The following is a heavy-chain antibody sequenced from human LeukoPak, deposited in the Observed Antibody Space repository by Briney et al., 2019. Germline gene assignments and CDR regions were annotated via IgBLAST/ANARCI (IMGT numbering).Heavy chain of an antibody. CDR3: ARSSYPLHFDY. V-gene: IGHV3-74*01. Sequence: GGSLRLSCAASGFSFSSYWMHWVCQAPGRGLVWVSRLNSDGGGGTYADFVKGRFTISRDNAKNTLYLQMNSLSAEDTAVYFCARSSYPLHFDYWGQGTLVTVSS. J-gene: IGHJ4*02. CDR1: GFSFSSYW. CDR2: LNSDGGGG.